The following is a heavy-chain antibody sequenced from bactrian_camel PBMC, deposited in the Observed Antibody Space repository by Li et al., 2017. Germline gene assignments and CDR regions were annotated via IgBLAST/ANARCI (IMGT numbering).Heavy chain of an antibody. CDR1: GTWSPTRC. Sequence: VQLVESGGGSVEAGGSLRLSCVVSGTWSPTRCVAWFRQTPGNERGRLAGIYTSGAASDFADAVQGRLTIARDEARTTVYLQMNSLEPEDTAIYYCAAGPGIFGGGTLSPARYSSWGQGTQVTVSS. CDR3: AAGPGIFGGGTLSPARYSS. V-gene: IGHV3-3*01. CDR2: IYTSGAAS. D-gene: IGHD5*01. J-gene: IGHJ4*01.